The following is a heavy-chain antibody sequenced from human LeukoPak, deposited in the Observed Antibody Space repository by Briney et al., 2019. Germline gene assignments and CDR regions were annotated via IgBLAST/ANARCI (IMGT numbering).Heavy chain of an antibody. D-gene: IGHD2-8*02. Sequence: GGSLRLSCAASGFTLRTYRMNWVRHAPGKGLVCVSYINGSSGSIYDADSVKGRFTISRANAKNSLYLQMNSLRDEDTAFYYCARVYCTGGMGYTGMDYWGQGTLVTVSS. J-gene: IGHJ4*02. CDR3: ARVYCTGGMGYTGMDY. V-gene: IGHV3-48*02. CDR2: INGSSGSI. CDR1: GFTLRTYR.